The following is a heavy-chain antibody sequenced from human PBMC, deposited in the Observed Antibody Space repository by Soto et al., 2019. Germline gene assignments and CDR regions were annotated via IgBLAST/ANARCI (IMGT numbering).Heavy chain of an antibody. D-gene: IGHD1-26*01. Sequence: QVQLVQSGAEVKKPGASVKVSCKASGYTFTSYAMHWVHQAPGQRLEWMGWINAGNGNTKYSQKFQGRVTITRDTSASTAYMELSSRRSEDTAVYYCARGGSLYWYFDLWGRGTLVTVSS. CDR3: ARGGSLYWYFDL. V-gene: IGHV1-3*01. CDR2: INAGNGNT. J-gene: IGHJ2*01. CDR1: GYTFTSYA.